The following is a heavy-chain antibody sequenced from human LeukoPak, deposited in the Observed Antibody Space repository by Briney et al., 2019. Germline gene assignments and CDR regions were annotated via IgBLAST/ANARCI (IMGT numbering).Heavy chain of an antibody. Sequence: AESLQISCRGSGYSFTSYWIGCVRQMPRKGLEWMGIIYPGDSDTRYSPSFQGQVTISADKSISTAYLQWSSLKASDTAMYYCARRLMTWGSYYFDYWGQGTLVTVSS. CDR2: IYPGDSDT. CDR1: GYSFTSYW. J-gene: IGHJ4*02. V-gene: IGHV5-51*01. CDR3: ARRLMTWGSYYFDY. D-gene: IGHD3-10*01.